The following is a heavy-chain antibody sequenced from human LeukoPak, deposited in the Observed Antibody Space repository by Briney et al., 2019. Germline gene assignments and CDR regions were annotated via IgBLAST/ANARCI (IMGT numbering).Heavy chain of an antibody. Sequence: SETLSLTCAVYGGSFSGYYWSWIRQPPGKGLEWIGEINHSGSTNYNPSLKSRVTISVDTSKNQFSLKLSSVTAADTAVYYCARGLDIVVVPGAGSNWFDPWGQGTLVTVSS. CDR2: INHSGST. CDR3: ARGLDIVVVPGAGSNWFDP. D-gene: IGHD2-2*03. J-gene: IGHJ5*02. CDR1: GGSFSGYY. V-gene: IGHV4-34*01.